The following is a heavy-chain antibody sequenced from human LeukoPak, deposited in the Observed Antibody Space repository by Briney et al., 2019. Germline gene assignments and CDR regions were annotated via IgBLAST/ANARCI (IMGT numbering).Heavy chain of an antibody. Sequence: PGGSLRLSCAASGFTFSSYAMHWVRQAPGKGLEWVAVISYDGSNKYYADSVKGRFTISRDNSKNTLYLQMNSLRAEDTAVYYCARDESGSSLGYWGQGTLVTVSS. D-gene: IGHD1-26*01. V-gene: IGHV3-30*01. J-gene: IGHJ4*02. CDR1: GFTFSSYA. CDR3: ARDESGSSLGY. CDR2: ISYDGSNK.